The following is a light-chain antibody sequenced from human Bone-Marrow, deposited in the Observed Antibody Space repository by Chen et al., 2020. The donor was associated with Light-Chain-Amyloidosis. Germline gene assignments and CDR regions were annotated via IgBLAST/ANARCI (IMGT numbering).Light chain of an antibody. CDR3: QQYGTSPLT. V-gene: IGKV3-20*01. Sequence: EIVLTQSPGTLSLSPGEGAHLPCRASQTISSNYLTWYQQKFGQAPRLLIYGSSSRATGIPDRFTGSGSGTDFTLTSNRLEPEDFAMYYCQQYGTSPLTFGGGTKVEIK. CDR2: GSS. J-gene: IGKJ4*01. CDR1: QTISSNY.